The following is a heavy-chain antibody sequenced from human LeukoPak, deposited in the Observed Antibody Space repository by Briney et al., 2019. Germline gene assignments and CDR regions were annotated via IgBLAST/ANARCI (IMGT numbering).Heavy chain of an antibody. CDR1: GGSISGYY. CDR2: IYTSGST. D-gene: IGHD2-15*01. V-gene: IGHV4-4*07. J-gene: IGHJ4*02. Sequence: SETLSLTCTVSGGSISGYYWTWIRQPAGKGLEWIGRIYTSGSTNYNPSLKSRVTMSVDTSRNQFSLKLSSVTAADTAVYYCAREGYCSGGSCLDYWGQGTLVTVSS. CDR3: AREGYCSGGSCLDY.